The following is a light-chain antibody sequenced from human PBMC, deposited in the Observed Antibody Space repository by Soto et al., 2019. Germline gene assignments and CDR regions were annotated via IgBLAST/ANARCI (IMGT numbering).Light chain of an antibody. J-gene: IGLJ1*01. CDR3: QSYDRSRRGYL. V-gene: IGLV1-40*01. CDR1: SSNIGSGYD. CDR2: GNT. Sequence: QAVVKQPPSVSGAPGQRVTISFTGTSSNIGSGYDVHWYQHLPGTAPKLLIYGNTSRPSGFPDRFSGSKSGTSASLAITGLQAEDEADYYCQSYDRSRRGYLFATGTKVTVL.